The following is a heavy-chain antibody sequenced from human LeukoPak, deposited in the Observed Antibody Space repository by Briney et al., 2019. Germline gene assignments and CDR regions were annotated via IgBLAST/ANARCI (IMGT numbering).Heavy chain of an antibody. J-gene: IGHJ6*02. CDR3: ARGSGSYSGGMDV. CDR2: ISSRSSDT. D-gene: IGHD3-10*01. Sequence: GGSLRLSCAASGFTFSRYSMNWVRQAPGKGLEWVSHISSRSSDTYYADSVKGRFTISRDNAKNSLYLQMNSLRAEDTAVYYCARGSGSYSGGMDVWGQGTTVTVSS. V-gene: IGHV3-21*05. CDR1: GFTFSRYS.